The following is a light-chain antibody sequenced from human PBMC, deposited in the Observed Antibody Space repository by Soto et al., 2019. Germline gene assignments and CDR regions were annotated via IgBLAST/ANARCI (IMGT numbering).Light chain of an antibody. CDR1: QTVRNNY. CDR3: QQCATSPRT. Sequence: EIVLTQSPGTLSLSPGEIATLACRASQTVRNNYLAWYQQKPGQAPRLLVDDASRRAAGIPDRFSGSGSGTDFTLTISRLEPEDFAVYYCQQCATSPRTFGQGTKVEIK. V-gene: IGKV3-20*01. CDR2: DAS. J-gene: IGKJ1*01.